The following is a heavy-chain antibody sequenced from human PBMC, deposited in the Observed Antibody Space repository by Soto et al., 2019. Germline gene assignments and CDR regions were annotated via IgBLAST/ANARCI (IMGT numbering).Heavy chain of an antibody. Sequence: ASVKVSCKASGYTFTSYAMHWVRQAPGQRLEWMGWINAGNGNTKYSQKFQGRVTITRDTSASTAYMELSSLRSEDTAVYYCASDAASSDAFDIGGQGTMVTVSS. CDR2: INAGNGNT. D-gene: IGHD2-15*01. V-gene: IGHV1-3*01. CDR3: ASDAASSDAFDI. CDR1: GYTFTSYA. J-gene: IGHJ3*02.